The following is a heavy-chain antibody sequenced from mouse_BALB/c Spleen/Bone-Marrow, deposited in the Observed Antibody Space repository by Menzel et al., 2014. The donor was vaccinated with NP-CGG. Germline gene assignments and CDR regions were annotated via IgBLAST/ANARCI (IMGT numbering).Heavy chain of an antibody. Sequence: EVQVVESGAELVKPGASVKLSYTASGFNIKDTYIHWVKQRPEQGLEWIGGIDPANGNTKYDPKFQGKATITADTSSNTAYLQLSSLTSEDTAVYYCARGYGRTAWFAYWGQGTLVTVPA. CDR2: IDPANGNT. CDR1: GFNIKDTY. J-gene: IGHJ3*01. D-gene: IGHD1-1*01. V-gene: IGHV14-3*02. CDR3: ARGYGRTAWFAY.